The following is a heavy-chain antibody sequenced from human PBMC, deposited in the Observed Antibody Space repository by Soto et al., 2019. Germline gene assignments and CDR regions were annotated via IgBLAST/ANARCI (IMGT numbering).Heavy chain of an antibody. CDR1: GGSFSGYY. Sequence: SETLSLTCAVYGGSFSGYYWSWIRQPPGKGLEWIGEINHSGSTNYNPSLKSRVTISVDTSKDQFSLKLSSVTAADTAVYYCARSVRSWYTLMYYFDYWGQGTLVTVSS. D-gene: IGHD6-13*01. CDR3: ARSVRSWYTLMYYFDY. CDR2: INHSGST. V-gene: IGHV4-34*01. J-gene: IGHJ4*02.